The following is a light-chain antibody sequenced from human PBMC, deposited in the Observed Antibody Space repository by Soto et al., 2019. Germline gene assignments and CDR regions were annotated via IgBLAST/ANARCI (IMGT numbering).Light chain of an antibody. CDR2: GNT. V-gene: IGLV1-40*01. J-gene: IGLJ2*01. CDR1: SSNIGAHYD. Sequence: QSVLTQPPSVSGAPGQRVTISCTGSSSNIGAHYDVHWYQQLPGTAPKLLIYGNTNRPSGVPDRFSGSKSGTSASLAITGLQAEDEADYYCQSYDSSLSGHVVFGGGTKLTVL. CDR3: QSYDSSLSGHVV.